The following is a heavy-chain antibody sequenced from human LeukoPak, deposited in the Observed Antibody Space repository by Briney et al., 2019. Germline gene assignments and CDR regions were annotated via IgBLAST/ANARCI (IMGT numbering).Heavy chain of an antibody. D-gene: IGHD6-13*01. CDR3: AGPIAAAGKDYYYGMDV. Sequence: ASVKVSCKASGYTFTGYYIHWVRQATGQGLEWMGWMNPNSGNTGYAQKFQGRVTMTRNTSISTAYMELSSLRSEDTAVYYCAGPIAAAGKDYYYGMDVWGQGTTVTVSS. CDR1: GYTFTGYY. V-gene: IGHV1-8*02. CDR2: MNPNSGNT. J-gene: IGHJ6*02.